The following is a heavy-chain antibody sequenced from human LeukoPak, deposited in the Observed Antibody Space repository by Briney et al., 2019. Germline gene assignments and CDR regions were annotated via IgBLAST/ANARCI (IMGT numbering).Heavy chain of an antibody. CDR2: LNPDETIT. J-gene: IGHJ4*02. V-gene: IGHV3-74*01. Sequence: GGSLRLSCAASGFISSDSWIHWVRQGPGGGLVWVSRLNPDETITNYADSVKGRFTISRDNAKNSVYLQMNSLRVDDTAVYYCVRNLVGPLDCWGRGTLVTVSS. CDR3: VRNLVGPLDC. CDR1: GFISSDSW. D-gene: IGHD2-21*01.